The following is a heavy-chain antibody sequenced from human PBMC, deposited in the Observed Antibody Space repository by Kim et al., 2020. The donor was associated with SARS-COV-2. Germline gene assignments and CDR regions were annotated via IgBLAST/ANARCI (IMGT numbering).Heavy chain of an antibody. CDR3: ARDGEVRSSGWYNDYYGMDV. D-gene: IGHD6-19*01. J-gene: IGHJ6*02. Sequence: ASVKVSCKASGYTFTSYGISWVRQAPGQGLEWMGWISAYNGNTNYAQKLQGRVTMTTDTSTSTAYMELRSLRSDDTAVYYCARDGEVRSSGWYNDYYGMDVWGQGTTVTVSS. CDR2: ISAYNGNT. CDR1: GYTFTSYG. V-gene: IGHV1-18*01.